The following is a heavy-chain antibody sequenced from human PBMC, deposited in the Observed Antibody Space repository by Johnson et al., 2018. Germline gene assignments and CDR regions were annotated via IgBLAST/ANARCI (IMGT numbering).Heavy chain of an antibody. V-gene: IGHV3-66*02. J-gene: IGHJ1*01. D-gene: IGHD3-22*01. CDR2: SYSGGST. Sequence: VQLVESGGNLVQPGGSLRLSCAASGFTVSTKYMSWVRQAPGKGLEWVSVSYSGGSTNYAGSVKGRFTITRHNSKNTHHLQMNRLRAEETAVYYCGGEDIRGYYFRHWGQGTLVTVSS. CDR1: GFTVSTKY. CDR3: GGEDIRGYYFRH.